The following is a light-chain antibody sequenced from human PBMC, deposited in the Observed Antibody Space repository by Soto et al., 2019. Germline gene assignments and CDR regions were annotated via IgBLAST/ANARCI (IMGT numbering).Light chain of an antibody. CDR3: QQYHNWPRT. CDR2: GAS. Sequence: EILMTQSPATLSVSPGERATLSCRASQSIGSNLAWYQQKPRQAPRLLIYGASTRATGIPARFSGSGSGTEFTLTITSLQSEDFAVYYCQQYHNWPRTFGQGTKVDIK. V-gene: IGKV3-15*01. J-gene: IGKJ1*01. CDR1: QSIGSN.